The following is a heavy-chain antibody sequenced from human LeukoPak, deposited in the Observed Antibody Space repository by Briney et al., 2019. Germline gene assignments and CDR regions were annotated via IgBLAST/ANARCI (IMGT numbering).Heavy chain of an antibody. CDR2: IYTSGST. CDR3: ARDARPRGVMSGRYFDY. D-gene: IGHD3-10*01. CDR1: DDSITMYY. V-gene: IGHV4-4*07. J-gene: IGHJ4*02. Sequence: PSETLSLTCTVSDDSITMYYWTWIRQPAGKGLEWIGRIYTSGSTNYNPSLKSRVTMSVDTSKNQFSLKLSSVTAADTAVYYCARDARPRGVMSGRYFDYWGQGTLVTVSS.